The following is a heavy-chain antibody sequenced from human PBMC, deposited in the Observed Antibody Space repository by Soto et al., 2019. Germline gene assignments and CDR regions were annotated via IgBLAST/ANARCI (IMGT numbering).Heavy chain of an antibody. Sequence: PGGSLRLSCAASGFTFSSYAMSWVRQAPRKGLEWVSAISGSGGSTYYADSVKGRFTISRDNSKNTLYLQMNSLRAEDTAVYYCAKDYYQRGELPPNFDYWGQGTLVTVSS. CDR3: AKDYYQRGELPPNFDY. D-gene: IGHD1-26*01. V-gene: IGHV3-23*01. CDR1: GFTFSSYA. CDR2: ISGSGGST. J-gene: IGHJ4*02.